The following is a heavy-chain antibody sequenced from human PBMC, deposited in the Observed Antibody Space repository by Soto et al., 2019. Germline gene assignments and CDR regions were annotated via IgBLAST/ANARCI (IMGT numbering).Heavy chain of an antibody. CDR2: IDSSSGYT. CDR3: ARDLRRNSGSYFDY. J-gene: IGHJ4*02. CDR1: GFRFSDYY. V-gene: IGHV3-11*05. D-gene: IGHD1-26*01. Sequence: GSLRLSCAASGFRFSDYYMSWIRQAPGKGLEWISYIDSSSGYTNYADSVKGRFTISRDNAKNSLYLQVSSLRAEDTAIYYCARDLRRNSGSYFDYWGQGTPVTVSS.